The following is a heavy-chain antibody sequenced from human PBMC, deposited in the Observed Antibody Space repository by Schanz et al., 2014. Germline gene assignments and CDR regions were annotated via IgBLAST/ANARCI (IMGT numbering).Heavy chain of an antibody. CDR3: AKDPRGDKNDRAYYFDY. V-gene: IGHV3-21*02. CDR1: GFTFSSYS. Sequence: EVQLVESGGGLVKPGGSLRLSCTASGFTFSSYSMNWVRQAPGKGLEWVSSISYGTSYIYYAESVKGRFTISRDNSENTLYLQMSSLRVEDTAVYYCAKDPRGDKNDRAYYFDYWGQGTLVSVSS. J-gene: IGHJ4*02. D-gene: IGHD3-10*01. CDR2: ISYGTSYI.